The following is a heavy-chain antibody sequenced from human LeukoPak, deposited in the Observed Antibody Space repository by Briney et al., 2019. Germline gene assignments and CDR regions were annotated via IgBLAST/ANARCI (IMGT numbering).Heavy chain of an antibody. J-gene: IGHJ4*02. D-gene: IGHD1-14*01. CDR1: GGSISSYY. Sequence: SETLSLTCTVSGGSISSYYWSWIRQPPGKGLEWIGYIYYSGSTNYNPSLESRVAISIDTSKNQFSLKLNSVTAADTAVYYCARGGATVWSPFDYWGQGTLVTVSS. V-gene: IGHV4-59*01. CDR2: IYYSGST. CDR3: ARGGATVWSPFDY.